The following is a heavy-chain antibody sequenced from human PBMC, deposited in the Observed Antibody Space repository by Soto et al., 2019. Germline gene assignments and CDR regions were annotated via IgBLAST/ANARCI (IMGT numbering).Heavy chain of an antibody. Sequence: ASVKVSCKTSGYTFSNFGSNWVRQATGQGLEWMGWITPYNGNANYAQKHQDRLTITTDTSTNTAYLELRSLRSDDTAVYFCARARMYSGAYHDYWGQRPLVTVSS. V-gene: IGHV1-18*04. CDR2: ITPYNGNA. D-gene: IGHD1-26*01. CDR3: ARARMYSGAYHDY. J-gene: IGHJ4*02. CDR1: GYTFSNFG.